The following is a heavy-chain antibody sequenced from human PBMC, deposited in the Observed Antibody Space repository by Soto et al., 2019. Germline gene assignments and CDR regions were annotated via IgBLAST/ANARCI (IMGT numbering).Heavy chain of an antibody. CDR1: GYTFTSYA. Sequence: ASVKVSCKASGYTFTSYAMHWVRQAPGQGLEWMGWINPNSGGTNYAQKFQGWVTMTRDTSISTAYMELSRLRSDDTAVYYCARDRSGRAFDIWGQGTMVTVPS. J-gene: IGHJ3*02. V-gene: IGHV1-2*04. CDR3: ARDRSGRAFDI. CDR2: INPNSGGT. D-gene: IGHD6-25*01.